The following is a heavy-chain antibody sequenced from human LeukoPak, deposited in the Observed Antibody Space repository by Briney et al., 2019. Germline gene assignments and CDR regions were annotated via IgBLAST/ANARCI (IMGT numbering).Heavy chain of an antibody. CDR1: GGSFSGYY. CDR3: ARGGFLWGSCRKGPRYFDY. Sequence: PSETLSLTCAVYGGSFSGYYWSWIRQPPGKGLEWIGEINHSGSTNYNPSLKSRVTISVDTSKNQFSLKLSSVTAADTAVYYCARGGFLWGSCRKGPRYFDYWGQGTLVTVSS. V-gene: IGHV4-34*01. J-gene: IGHJ4*02. CDR2: INHSGST. D-gene: IGHD3-16*02.